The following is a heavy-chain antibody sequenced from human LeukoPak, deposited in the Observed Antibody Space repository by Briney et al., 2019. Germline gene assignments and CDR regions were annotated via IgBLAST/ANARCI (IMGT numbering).Heavy chain of an antibody. CDR1: GVSISSSGFY. Sequence: SETLSLTCTVSGVSISSSGFYWDWIRQSPGKGLEWIGSISQSGTTYYNPPLKSRVAIFVDTSKSQFSLKLSSVTAADTAVYYCARKKLVARGYFDSWGQGVLVTVPS. CDR2: ISQSGTT. D-gene: IGHD6-13*01. J-gene: IGHJ4*02. V-gene: IGHV4-39*01. CDR3: ARKKLVARGYFDS.